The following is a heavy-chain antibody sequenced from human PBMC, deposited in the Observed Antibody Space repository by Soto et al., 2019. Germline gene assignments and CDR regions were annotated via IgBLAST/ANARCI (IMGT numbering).Heavy chain of an antibody. V-gene: IGHV2-5*02. CDR3: ARTLGDAFDI. CDR1: GFSLSTSGVG. D-gene: IGHD3-16*01. CDR2: IYWDDDK. J-gene: IGHJ3*02. Sequence: QITLKESGPTLVKPTQTLTLTCTFSGFSLSTSGVGVGWIRQPPGKALEWLALIYWDDDKRYSPSLKSRLTITKDPSKNQVVRTMTNMDPVDTATYCCARTLGDAFDIWGQGTMVTVSS.